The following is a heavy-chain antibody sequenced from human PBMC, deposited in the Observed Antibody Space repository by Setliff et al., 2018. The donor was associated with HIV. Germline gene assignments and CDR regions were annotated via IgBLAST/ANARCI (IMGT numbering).Heavy chain of an antibody. D-gene: IGHD3-3*01. V-gene: IGHV1-3*01. Sequence: ASVKVSCKASGYTFTNYAMHWVRQAPGQRLEWMGWINANSGSTKYSQKFQGRVTITRDTSASTAYMELSSLRSEDTAVYYCTRDRYYNFWSGFFHWGQGTLVTVS. J-gene: IGHJ4*02. CDR3: TRDRYYNFWSGFFH. CDR2: INANSGST. CDR1: GYTFTNYA.